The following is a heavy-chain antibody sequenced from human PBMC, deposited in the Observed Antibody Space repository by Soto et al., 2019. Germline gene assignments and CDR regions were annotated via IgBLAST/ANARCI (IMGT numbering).Heavy chain of an antibody. D-gene: IGHD3-9*01. CDR3: ARENQRSIFDY. Sequence: GGSLRLSCAASGFTFSSYGMHWVRQAPGKGLEWVAVIWYDGSNKYYADSVKGRFTISRDNSKNTLYLQMNSLRAEDTAVYYCARENQRSIFDYWGQGTLVTVSS. J-gene: IGHJ4*02. V-gene: IGHV3-33*01. CDR2: IWYDGSNK. CDR1: GFTFSSYG.